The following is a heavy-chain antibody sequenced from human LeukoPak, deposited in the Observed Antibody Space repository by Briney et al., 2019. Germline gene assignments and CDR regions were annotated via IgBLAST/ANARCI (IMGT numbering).Heavy chain of an antibody. CDR1: GFTFDDYG. CDR2: INWNGGST. Sequence: GRSLRLSCAASGFTFDDYGMSWVRQAPGKGLEWVSGINWNGGSTGYADSVKGRFTISRDSAKNSLYLQMNCLRAEDTALYYCARGSTYYYDSSGYYFIDYWGQGTLVTVSS. D-gene: IGHD3-22*01. V-gene: IGHV3-20*04. J-gene: IGHJ4*02. CDR3: ARGSTYYYDSSGYYFIDY.